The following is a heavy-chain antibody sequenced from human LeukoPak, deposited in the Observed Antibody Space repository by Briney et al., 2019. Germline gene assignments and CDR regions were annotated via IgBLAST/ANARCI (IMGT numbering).Heavy chain of an antibody. V-gene: IGHV4-59*01. J-gene: IGHJ4*02. Sequence: SETLSLTCSVSGGSISSYYWSWLRQPPGKRLEWIGYIHYSGGTNYNPSLKSRVTTSVDTSKNQFSLKLTSVTAADTAVYYCARVGSGNFDYWGQGTLVTVSS. CDR2: IHYSGGT. CDR3: ARVGSGNFDY. D-gene: IGHD1-1*01. CDR1: GGSISSYY.